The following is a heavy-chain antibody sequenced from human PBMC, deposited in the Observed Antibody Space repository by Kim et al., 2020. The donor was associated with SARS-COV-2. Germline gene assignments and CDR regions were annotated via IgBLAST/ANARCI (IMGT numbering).Heavy chain of an antibody. V-gene: IGHV3-9*01. Sequence: GGSLRLSCAASGFTFDDYAMHWVRRAPGKGLEWVSGISWNSGTIGYADSVKGRFTISRDNAKSSLYLQMNSLRPEDTAFYYCARDLDYIRGRLGDWCQG. CDR2: ISWNSGTI. D-gene: IGHD3-16*01. J-gene: IGHJ4*02. CDR3: ARDLDYIRGRLGD. CDR1: GFTFDDYA.